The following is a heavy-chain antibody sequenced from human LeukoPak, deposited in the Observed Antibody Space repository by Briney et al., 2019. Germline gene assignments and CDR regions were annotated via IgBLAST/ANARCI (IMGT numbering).Heavy chain of an antibody. D-gene: IGHD1-26*01. V-gene: IGHV3-48*02. CDR1: GFTFITYN. CDR3: ARDRGGSGSYSDY. Sequence: GGSLRLSCAVSGFTFITYNMNWVRQAPGKGLEWISYISSSSGSIYYADSVKGRFTISRDNAKNSLYLQMNSLRDEDTAVYYCARDRGGSGSYSDYWGQGTLVTVSS. CDR2: ISSSSGSI. J-gene: IGHJ4*02.